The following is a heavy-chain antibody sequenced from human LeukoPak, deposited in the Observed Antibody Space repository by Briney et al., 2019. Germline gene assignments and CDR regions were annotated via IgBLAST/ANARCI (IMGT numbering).Heavy chain of an antibody. CDR3: AKGRGGSCYSGLDS. Sequence: GGSLRLSCAASGVSFGLHAMSWVRQAPGKRLEWGSSICGGGDTTYYADSVKGRFTISRDTSKNTPYLQMDGLRAEDLATYYCAKGRGGSCYSGLDSWGQGTLVTVSS. CDR2: ICGGGDTT. J-gene: IGHJ4*02. D-gene: IGHD2-15*01. V-gene: IGHV3-23*01. CDR1: GVSFGLHA.